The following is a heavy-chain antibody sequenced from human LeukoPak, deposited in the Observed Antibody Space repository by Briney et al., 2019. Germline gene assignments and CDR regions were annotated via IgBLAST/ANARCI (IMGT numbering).Heavy chain of an antibody. Sequence: GASVKVSCKASGYTFTGYYMHWVRQAPGQGLEWMGWINPNSGGTNYAQKFQGRVTMTRDTSISTAYMELSRLRSDDTAVYYCAREEDDFWSGRSQLWFDPWGQGTLVTVSS. J-gene: IGHJ5*02. CDR1: GYTFTGYY. CDR2: INPNSGGT. D-gene: IGHD3-3*01. V-gene: IGHV1-2*02. CDR3: AREEDDFWSGRSQLWFDP.